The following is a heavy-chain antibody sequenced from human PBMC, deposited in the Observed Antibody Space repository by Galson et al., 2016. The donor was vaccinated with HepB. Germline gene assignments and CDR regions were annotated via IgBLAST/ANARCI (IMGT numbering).Heavy chain of an antibody. Sequence: SLRLSCAVSGLTFRSYTMNWVRQAPGKGLEWVSFISSSSGFRYYADSVKGRFTISRDNAKSSLYLQMNSLRAEDTAVYYCGALLEQRAAIDYWGQGTLVTVSS. CDR1: GLTFRSYT. J-gene: IGHJ4*02. D-gene: IGHD1/OR15-1a*01. CDR3: GALLEQRAAIDY. V-gene: IGHV3-21*01. CDR2: ISSSSGFR.